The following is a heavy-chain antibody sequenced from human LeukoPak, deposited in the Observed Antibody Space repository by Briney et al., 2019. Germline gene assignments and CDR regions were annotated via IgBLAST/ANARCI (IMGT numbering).Heavy chain of an antibody. CDR1: GFTFSSYE. Sequence: PGGSLRLSCAASGFTFSSYEMNWVRRAPGKGLEWVSYISSSGSTIYYADSVKGRFTISRDNAKNSLYLQMNSLRAEDTAVYYCARDYGFDAFDIWGQGTMVTVSS. CDR2: ISSSGSTI. V-gene: IGHV3-48*03. CDR3: ARDYGFDAFDI. D-gene: IGHD4-17*01. J-gene: IGHJ3*02.